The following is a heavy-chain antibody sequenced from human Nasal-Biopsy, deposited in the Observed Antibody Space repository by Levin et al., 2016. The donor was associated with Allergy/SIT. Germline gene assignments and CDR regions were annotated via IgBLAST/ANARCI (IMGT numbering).Heavy chain of an antibody. CDR2: ITATGETT. V-gene: IGHV3-23*01. D-gene: IGHD3-22*01. Sequence: GESLKISCVASGFIFKNNAMSWVRQAPGKGLGWVSAITATGETTQYADSVKGRFTVSRDNSKNTLLLHMNSLRADDTAIYFCAKDRSYYDTTGFDNWGQGTQVTVSS. CDR3: AKDRSYYDTTGFDN. J-gene: IGHJ4*02. CDR1: GFIFKNNA.